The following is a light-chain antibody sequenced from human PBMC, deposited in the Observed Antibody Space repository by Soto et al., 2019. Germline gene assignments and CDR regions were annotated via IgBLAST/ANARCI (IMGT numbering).Light chain of an antibody. CDR3: QQYDNLPLFT. V-gene: IGKV1-33*01. J-gene: IGKJ3*01. CDR1: QDISNY. Sequence: DIQMTQSPSSLSASVGDRVTITCQASQDISNYLNWYQQKPGKAPKLLIYDASNLETGVPSRFSGSGSRTDFTFTISSLQPEDIATYYCQQYDNLPLFTFGPGTKVDIK. CDR2: DAS.